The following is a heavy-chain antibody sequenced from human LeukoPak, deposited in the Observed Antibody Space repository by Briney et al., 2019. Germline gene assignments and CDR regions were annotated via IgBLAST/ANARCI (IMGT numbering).Heavy chain of an antibody. CDR1: GYTFTGYY. D-gene: IGHD1-26*01. V-gene: IGHV1-2*06. CDR3: ASGTLSHDYVGY. CDR2: INPNSGGT. J-gene: IGHJ4*02. Sequence: ASVKVSCKASGYTFTGYYMHWVRQAPGQGLERMGRINPNSGGTNYAQKFQGRVTMTRDTSISTAYMELSRLRSDDTAVYYCASGTLSHDYVGYWGQGTLVTVSS.